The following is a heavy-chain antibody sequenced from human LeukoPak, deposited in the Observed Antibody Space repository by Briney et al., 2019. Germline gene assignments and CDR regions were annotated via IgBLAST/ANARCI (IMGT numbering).Heavy chain of an antibody. D-gene: IGHD6-19*01. CDR1: GFTFSSYG. V-gene: IGHV3-30*02. Sequence: GGSLRLSCAASGFTFSSYGMHWVRQAPGKGLEWVAFIRYDGSNKYYADSVKGRFTIYRDNTKNKLDLQMNSLRAEDTSVYYCARDRAGTVDYWGQGTLVNVSS. CDR2: IRYDGSNK. CDR3: ARDRAGTVDY. J-gene: IGHJ4*02.